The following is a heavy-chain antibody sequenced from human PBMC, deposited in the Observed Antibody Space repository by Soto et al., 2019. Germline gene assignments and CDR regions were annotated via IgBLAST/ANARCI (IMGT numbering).Heavy chain of an antibody. CDR3: ARDIGDGYNYLDY. J-gene: IGHJ4*02. V-gene: IGHV1-69*06. D-gene: IGHD5-12*01. CDR2: IIPIFGTA. Sequence: SVKVSCKASGGTFSSYAISWVRQAPGQGLGWMGGIIPIFGTANYAQKFQGRVTITADKSTSTAYMELSSLRSEDTAVYYCARDIGDGYNYLDYWGQGTLVTVSS. CDR1: GGTFSSYA.